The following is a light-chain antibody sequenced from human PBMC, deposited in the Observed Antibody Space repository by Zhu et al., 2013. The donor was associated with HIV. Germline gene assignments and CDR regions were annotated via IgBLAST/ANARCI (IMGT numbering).Light chain of an antibody. CDR1: QGIRSY. CDR3: QQHNTYPIT. J-gene: IGKJ5*01. V-gene: IGKV1-9*01. CDR2: HAS. Sequence: IQLTQSPSSLSASIGDRVTITCRTSQGIRSYLAWFQQEPGKVPKLLIYHASTLQSGVPSRFSGSGSGTDFTLTISSLQPEDSATYYCQQHNTYPITFGQGTRLEIK.